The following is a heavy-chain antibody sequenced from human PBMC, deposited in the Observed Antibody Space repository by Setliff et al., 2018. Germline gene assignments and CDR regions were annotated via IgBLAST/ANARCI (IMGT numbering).Heavy chain of an antibody. D-gene: IGHD2-2*03. CDR3: ARGGFGYCSSTSCQWGYYSMDV. CDR1: GGTFSNYG. V-gene: IGHV1-69*05. CDR2: TIPLFGTT. J-gene: IGHJ6*03. Sequence: SVKVSCKASGGTFSNYGVSWVRQAPGQGLEWMGGTIPLFGTTDYAQKFHGRFTISRDNAKNSLYLQMNSLRAEDTAVYYCARGGFGYCSSTSCQWGYYSMDVWGKGTTVTVSS.